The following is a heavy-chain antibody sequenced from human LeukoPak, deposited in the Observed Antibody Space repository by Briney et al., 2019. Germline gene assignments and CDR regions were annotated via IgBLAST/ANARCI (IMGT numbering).Heavy chain of an antibody. CDR2: IYTSGST. CDR3: ATREQ. J-gene: IGHJ4*02. CDR1: GGSISSGSYY. Sequence: SQTLSLTCTVSGGSISSGSYYWSWIRQPAGKGLEWIGRIYTSGSTNYNPSLKSRVTISVDTSKNQFSLKLSSVTAADTAVYYCATREQWGQGTLVTVSS. D-gene: IGHD1/OR15-1a*01. V-gene: IGHV4-61*02.